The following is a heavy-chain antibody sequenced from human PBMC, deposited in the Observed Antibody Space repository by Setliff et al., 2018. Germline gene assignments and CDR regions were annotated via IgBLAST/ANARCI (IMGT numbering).Heavy chain of an antibody. CDR1: GGSISSGSYY. D-gene: IGHD2-15*01. Sequence: PSETLSLTCSVSGGSISSGSYYWGWIRQSPGRPLEWIGYIKYDGTTDYNPSLDSRVTMSVDTSKNQFSLKLKSVTAADTAMYYCARGCAAGACYSDYYYYMDVWGKGTTVTV. CDR2: IKYDGTT. J-gene: IGHJ6*03. V-gene: IGHV4-61*01. CDR3: ARGCAAGACYSDYYYYMDV.